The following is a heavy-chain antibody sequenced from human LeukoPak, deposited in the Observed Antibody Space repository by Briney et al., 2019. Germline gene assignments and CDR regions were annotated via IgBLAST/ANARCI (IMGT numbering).Heavy chain of an antibody. CDR3: TTDRFL. D-gene: IGHD3-3*01. CDR1: GFTSDDYG. Sequence: GGSLRLSRAASGFTSDDYGMSWVRQAPGKGLEWVGRIKSKSDGGTTDYAAPVKGRFTISRDDSKNTLYLQMNSLKIEDTALYYCTTDRFLWGQGTQVTVSS. J-gene: IGHJ4*02. V-gene: IGHV3-15*01. CDR2: IKSKSDGGTT.